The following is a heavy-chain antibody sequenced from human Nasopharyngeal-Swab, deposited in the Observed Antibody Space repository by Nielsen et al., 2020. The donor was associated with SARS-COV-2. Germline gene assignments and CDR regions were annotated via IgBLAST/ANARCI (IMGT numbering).Heavy chain of an antibody. D-gene: IGHD6-13*01. CDR1: GYTFTSYA. V-gene: IGHV7-4-1*02. CDR3: KVIAAAGTDY. CDR2: INTNTGNS. Sequence: ASVKVSCKASGYTFTSYAMNWVRQAPGQGLEWMGWINTNTGNSTYAQGFTGRFVFSLDTSVSTAYLQISSLKAEDTAVYYCKVIAAAGTDYWGQGTLVTVSS. J-gene: IGHJ4*02.